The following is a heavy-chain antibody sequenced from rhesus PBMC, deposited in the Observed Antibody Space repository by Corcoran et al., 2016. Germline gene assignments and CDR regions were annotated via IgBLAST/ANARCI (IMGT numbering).Heavy chain of an antibody. CDR2: ISYSGST. CDR1: GGSISSSYYY. J-gene: IGHJ4*01. CDR3: ARVQSIFDY. Sequence: QVQLQESGPGLVKPSETLSLTCAVSGGSISSSYYYWSWSRQAPGKGLEWIGYISYSGSTSYNPSLKSRVTISRDTSKNQFSLKLSSVTAADTAVYYCARVQSIFDYWGQGVLVTVSS. V-gene: IGHV4-122*02. D-gene: IGHD3-9*01.